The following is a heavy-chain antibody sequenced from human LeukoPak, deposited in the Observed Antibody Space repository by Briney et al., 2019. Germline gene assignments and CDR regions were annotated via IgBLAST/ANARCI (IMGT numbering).Heavy chain of an antibody. D-gene: IGHD1-1*01. Sequence: GVSLRLSCASSVFTFDDYAMHCVLQAPTKGLEGVSGISWNSGSIGYADSVKGRFTISRDNAKNSLYLQMNSLRAEDTALYYCXXGNNWNDFFDYWGQGTLV. J-gene: IGHJ4*02. CDR3: XXGNNWNDFFDY. CDR2: ISWNSGSI. CDR1: VFTFDDYA. V-gene: IGHV3-9*01.